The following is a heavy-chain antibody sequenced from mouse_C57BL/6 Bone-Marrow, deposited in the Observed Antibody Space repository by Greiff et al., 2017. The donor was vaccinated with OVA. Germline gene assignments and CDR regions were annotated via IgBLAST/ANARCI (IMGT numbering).Heavy chain of an antibody. D-gene: IGHD1-1*01. Sequence: DVMLVESGGGLVQPGGSLKLSCAASGFTFSDYYMYWVRQTPEKRLEWVAYISNGGGSTYYPDTVKGRFTFSRDNAKNTLYLKMSRLKSEDTAMYYCARRYYGSTRYFDVWGTGTTVTVSS. V-gene: IGHV5-12*01. CDR2: ISNGGGST. CDR1: GFTFSDYY. CDR3: ARRYYGSTRYFDV. J-gene: IGHJ1*03.